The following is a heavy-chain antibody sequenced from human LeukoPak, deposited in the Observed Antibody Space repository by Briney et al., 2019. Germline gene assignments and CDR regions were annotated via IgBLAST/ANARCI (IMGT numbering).Heavy chain of an antibody. CDR3: ARDKAHSYGRYFDP. J-gene: IGHJ5*02. V-gene: IGHV4-59*01. D-gene: IGHD5-18*01. Sequence: SETLSLTCTVSGGSISDYYWSWIRQPPGKGLEWIGYIYYSGSTTYNPSLKSRVTISVDTSKNQFSLKLTSVTAADTAVYYCARDKAHSYGRYFDPWGQGALVTVSS. CDR2: IYYSGST. CDR1: GGSISDYY.